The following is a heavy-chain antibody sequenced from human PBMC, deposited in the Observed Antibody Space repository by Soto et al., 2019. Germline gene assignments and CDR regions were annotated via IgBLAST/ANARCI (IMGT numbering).Heavy chain of an antibody. D-gene: IGHD2-2*01. V-gene: IGHV5-51*01. CDR1: GYSFTSYW. CDR2: IYPNDADT. J-gene: IGHJ6*02. Sequence: PGESLKISCKGSGYSFTSYWIGWVRQMPGKGLEWMGIIYPNDADTRYSPSFQGQVTISADKSTSTAYLQWTSLKTSDTAMYYCARVPSVVAPGNDYFGLDVWGQGTTVTVSS. CDR3: ARVPSVVAPGNDYFGLDV.